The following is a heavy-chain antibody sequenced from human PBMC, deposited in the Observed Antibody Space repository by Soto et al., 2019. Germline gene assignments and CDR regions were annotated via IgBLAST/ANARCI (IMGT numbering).Heavy chain of an antibody. J-gene: IGHJ4*02. CDR2: IYYSGST. CDR1: GGSISSGGYY. CDR3: ASLGGWTGNEQTYYFDY. V-gene: IGHV4-31*03. D-gene: IGHD6-19*01. Sequence: QVQLQESGPGLVKPSQTLSLTCTVSGGSISSGGYYWSWIRQHPGKGLEWIGYIYYSGSTYYNPSLKSGVTKSVDTSKNQFSLKLSAVTAADTAVYYCASLGGWTGNEQTYYFDYWGQGTLVTVSS.